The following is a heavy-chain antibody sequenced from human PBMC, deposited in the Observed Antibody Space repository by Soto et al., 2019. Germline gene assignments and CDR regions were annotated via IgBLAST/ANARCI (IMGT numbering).Heavy chain of an antibody. CDR2: TSHDGSNK. V-gene: IGHV3-30*18. Sequence: QEQLVESGGGVVQPGTSLRLSCAASGFTFSSYGMHWVPQAPGKGLEWVAVTSHDGSNKFYADSVKGRFSISRDDSKNTLFLQMNSLRTEDTAVYYCAKDRRDYGDSLVNNYFDPWGQGTLVTVSS. J-gene: IGHJ5*02. CDR1: GFTFSSYG. D-gene: IGHD4-17*01. CDR3: AKDRRDYGDSLVNNYFDP.